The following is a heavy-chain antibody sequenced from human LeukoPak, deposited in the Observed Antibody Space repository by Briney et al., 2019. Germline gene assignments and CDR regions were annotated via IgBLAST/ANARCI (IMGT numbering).Heavy chain of an antibody. CDR1: GGSISSSNW. Sequence: SETLSLTCAVSGGSISSSNWWSWVRQPPRKGLEWIGEIYHSGSTNYNPSLKSRVTISVDKSKNQFSLKLSSVTAADTAVYYCARDSGRLAAAGSYYYYYGIDVWGQGTTVTVSS. V-gene: IGHV4-4*02. CDR2: IYHSGST. D-gene: IGHD6-13*01. J-gene: IGHJ6*02. CDR3: ARDSGRLAAAGSYYYYYGIDV.